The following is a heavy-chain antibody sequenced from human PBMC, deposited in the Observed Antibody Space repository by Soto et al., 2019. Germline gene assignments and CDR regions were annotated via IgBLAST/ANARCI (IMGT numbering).Heavy chain of an antibody. CDR1: GFTFSSYA. V-gene: IGHV3-30-3*01. CDR2: ISYDGSNK. D-gene: IGHD2-15*01. Sequence: QVQLVESGGGVVQPGRSLRLSCAASGFTFSSYAMHWVRQAPGKGLEWVAVISYDGSNKYYADSVKGRFTISRDNSKNTLYLQMNSLRAEDTAVYYCARDQKYCSGGSCYPWRSFDYWGQGTLVTVSS. J-gene: IGHJ4*02. CDR3: ARDQKYCSGGSCYPWRSFDY.